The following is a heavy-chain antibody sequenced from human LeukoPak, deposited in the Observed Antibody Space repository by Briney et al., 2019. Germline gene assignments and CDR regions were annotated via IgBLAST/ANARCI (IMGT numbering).Heavy chain of an antibody. CDR3: AREFSVDIVALDY. CDR2: IKQDGSEK. J-gene: IGHJ4*02. V-gene: IGHV3-7*01. D-gene: IGHD5-12*01. CDR1: GFTFSSYA. Sequence: GGSLRLSCAASGFTFSSYAMSWVRQAPGKGLEWVANIKQDGSEKYYVDSVKGRFTISRDNAKNSLYLQMNSLRAEDTAVYYCAREFSVDIVALDYRGQGTLVTVSS.